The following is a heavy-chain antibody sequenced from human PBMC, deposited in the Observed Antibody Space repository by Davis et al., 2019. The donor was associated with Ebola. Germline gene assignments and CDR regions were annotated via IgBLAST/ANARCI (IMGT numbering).Heavy chain of an antibody. Sequence: PGGSLRLSCTASGFTFGDYAMSWFRQAPGKGLEWVSSIYSGDNRNYADSVKGRCTISRDSSKNTLYLQISSLRAEDTATYYCASYNDWGQGTLVTVSS. V-gene: IGHV3-53*01. CDR1: GFTFGDYA. CDR3: ASYND. J-gene: IGHJ4*02. D-gene: IGHD5-24*01. CDR2: IYSGDNR.